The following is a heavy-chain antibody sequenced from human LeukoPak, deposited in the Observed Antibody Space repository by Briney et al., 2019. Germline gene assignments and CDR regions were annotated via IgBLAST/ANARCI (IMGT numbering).Heavy chain of an antibody. CDR1: GGSISSYH. Sequence: SETLSLTCSVSGGSISSYHWSWIRQPPGKGLEWIGIIYHSGNAYYNPSLKSRVTISVDTSKNQFSLKLSSVTAADTAVYYCAREIGSGYEDYYMDVWGKGTTVTVSS. J-gene: IGHJ6*03. CDR3: AREIGSGYEDYYMDV. D-gene: IGHD5-12*01. CDR2: IYHSGNA. V-gene: IGHV4-59*01.